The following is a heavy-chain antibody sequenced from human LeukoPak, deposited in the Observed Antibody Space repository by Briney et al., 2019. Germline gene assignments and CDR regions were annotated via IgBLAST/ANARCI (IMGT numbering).Heavy chain of an antibody. D-gene: IGHD7-27*01. CDR2: IYTSGST. J-gene: IGHJ4*02. CDR3: ARAPPTGDTYYFDY. V-gene: IGHV4-61*02. CDR1: GGSLSSGSDY. Sequence: SQTLSLTCTVSGGSLSSGSDYWGWIRQPAGKGLECIGRIYTSGSTNYNPSLKSRVTISVDTSKNQFSLQLSSVAAADPAVSYRARAPPTGDTYYFDYWGQGTLVTAS.